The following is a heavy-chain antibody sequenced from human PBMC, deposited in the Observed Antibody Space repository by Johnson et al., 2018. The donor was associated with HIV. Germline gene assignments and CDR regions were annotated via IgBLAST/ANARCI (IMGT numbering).Heavy chain of an antibody. D-gene: IGHD4-17*01. CDR3: ARALTTDAFDI. Sequence: QVQLVEFGGGVVRPGGSLRLSCAASGFTFDDYGMSWVRQAPGKGLEWVSVIYSGGSTYYVDSVKGRFTISRDNSKNTLYLQMNSLRAEDTAVYYCARALTTDAFDIWGQGTMVTVSS. V-gene: IGHV3-NL1*01. J-gene: IGHJ3*02. CDR2: IYSGGST. CDR1: GFTFDDYG.